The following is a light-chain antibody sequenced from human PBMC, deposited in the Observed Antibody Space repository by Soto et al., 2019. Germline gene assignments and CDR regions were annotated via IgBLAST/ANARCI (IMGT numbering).Light chain of an antibody. J-gene: IGKJ2*01. CDR3: QQRGNWPLYT. V-gene: IGKV3-11*01. CDR2: DAS. CDR1: QSVRIF. Sequence: EIVLTQSPATLSLSPGERATLSCRASQSVRIFLAWYQQKPGQAPRLLIYDASNRATGIPDRFSGSGSGTDFTLTISSLEPEDFAVYYCQQRGNWPLYTFAQGTKVEMK.